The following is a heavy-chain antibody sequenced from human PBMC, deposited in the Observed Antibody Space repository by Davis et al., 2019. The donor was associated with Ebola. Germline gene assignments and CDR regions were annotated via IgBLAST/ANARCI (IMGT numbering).Heavy chain of an antibody. CDR3: AAGIARYYFDS. J-gene: IGHJ4*02. CDR2: IIPILGPA. D-gene: IGHD1-14*01. V-gene: IGHV1-69*13. Sequence: SVKVSCKASGGTFSSYATSWVRQAPGQGLEWMGGIIPILGPANYAQKFQGRVTITADESTSTANMKLSGLTSEDTAVYYCAAGIARYYFDSWGQGTLVTVSS. CDR1: GGTFSSYA.